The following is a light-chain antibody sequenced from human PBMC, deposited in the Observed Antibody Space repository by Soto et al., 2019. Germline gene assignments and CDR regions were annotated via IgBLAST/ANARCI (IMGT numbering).Light chain of an antibody. CDR3: QQIYSYSRA. CDR1: QSIGTY. Sequence: TPMTQSPSSLSASVGDRVTITCRAAQSIGTYLSWYQQKPGKATTLLIYGASNLETGVPPRFSGSGSGTYCTLSSSSLQHEDFATYFCQQIYSYSRAFGRGTKVEI. J-gene: IGKJ4*01. V-gene: IGKV1-39*01. CDR2: GAS.